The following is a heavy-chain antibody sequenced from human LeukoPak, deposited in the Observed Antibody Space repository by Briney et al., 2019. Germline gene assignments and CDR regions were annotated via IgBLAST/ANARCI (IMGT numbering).Heavy chain of an antibody. Sequence: GGSLRLSCAASGFTFSSYGMHWVRQAPGKGLEWVAVISYAGSNKYYADSVKGRFTISRDNSKNTLYLQMNSLRAEDTAVYYCARENEDSLAPAYYYYGMDVWGQGTTVTVSS. V-gene: IGHV3-30*03. D-gene: IGHD2-15*01. CDR3: ARENEDSLAPAYYYYGMDV. CDR1: GFTFSSYG. CDR2: ISYAGSNK. J-gene: IGHJ6*02.